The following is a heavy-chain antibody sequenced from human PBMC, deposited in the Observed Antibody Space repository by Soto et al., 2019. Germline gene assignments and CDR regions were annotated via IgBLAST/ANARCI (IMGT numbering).Heavy chain of an antibody. J-gene: IGHJ6*02. V-gene: IGHV4-34*01. CDR2: INHSGST. CDR3: ARGRSREWLSTVNGMDV. D-gene: IGHD3-3*01. Sequence: SETLSLTCAVYGGSFSGYYWSWIRQPAGKGLEWIGEINHSGSTNYNPSLKSRVTISVDTSKNQFSLKLSSVTAADTAVYYCARGRSREWLSTVNGMDVWGQGTTGTVSS. CDR1: GGSFSGYY.